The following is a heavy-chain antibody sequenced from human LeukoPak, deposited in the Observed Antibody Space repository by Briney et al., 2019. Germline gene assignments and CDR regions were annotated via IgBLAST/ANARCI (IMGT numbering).Heavy chain of an antibody. D-gene: IGHD3/OR15-3a*01. J-gene: IGHJ6*02. CDR1: GFTFSSYA. V-gene: IGHV3-30-3*01. Sequence: TGGSLRLSCAASGFTFSSYAMHWVRQAPGKGLEWVAVISYDGSNKYYADSVKGRFTISRDNSKNTLYLQMNSLRAEDTAVYYCARDFGLAPDYYYGMDVWGQGTTVTVSS. CDR3: ARDFGLAPDYYYGMDV. CDR2: ISYDGSNK.